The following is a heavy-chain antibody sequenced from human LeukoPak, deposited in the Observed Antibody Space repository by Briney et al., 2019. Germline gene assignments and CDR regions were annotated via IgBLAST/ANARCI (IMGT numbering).Heavy chain of an antibody. Sequence: GGSLRLSCAVSGFNFRNHWMDWVRQAPGKGLEWVGHIKNDGSESYYVDSLKGRFSISRDNTNNALYLQMNSLRVEDTAVYYCAKNNGWFHLAQWGQGTLVTVSS. CDR1: GFNFRNHW. CDR3: AKNNGWFHLAQ. V-gene: IGHV3-7*03. CDR2: IKNDGSES. D-gene: IGHD6-19*01. J-gene: IGHJ4*02.